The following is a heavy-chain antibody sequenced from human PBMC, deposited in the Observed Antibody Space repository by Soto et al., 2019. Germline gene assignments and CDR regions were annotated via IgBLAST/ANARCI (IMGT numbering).Heavy chain of an antibody. CDR3: ARGSYYYDSSSYYHY. CDR2: IYYSGST. J-gene: IGHJ4*02. V-gene: IGHV4-30-4*02. D-gene: IGHD3-22*01. Sequence: SDTLSLTCTVSGGSISSGDYYWSWIRQPPGKGLEWIGYIYYSGSTYYNPSLKSRVTISVDTSKNQFSLKLSSVTAADTAVYYCARGSYYYDSSSYYHYWGQGTLVTVSS. CDR1: GGSISSGDYY.